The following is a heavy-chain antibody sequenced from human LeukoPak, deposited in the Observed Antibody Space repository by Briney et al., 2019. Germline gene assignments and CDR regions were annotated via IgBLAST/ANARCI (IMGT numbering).Heavy chain of an antibody. J-gene: IGHJ2*01. D-gene: IGHD6-13*01. Sequence: PGGSLRLSCAASGFTVSSNYMGWVRQAPRKGLEWVSVLYSGGNTYYADSVKGRFTISRDNSKNTLYLQMNSLRAEDTAVYYCATSPATGNIYFDLWGRGTLVTVSS. CDR1: GFTVSSNY. V-gene: IGHV3-66*01. CDR2: LYSGGNT. CDR3: ATSPATGNIYFDL.